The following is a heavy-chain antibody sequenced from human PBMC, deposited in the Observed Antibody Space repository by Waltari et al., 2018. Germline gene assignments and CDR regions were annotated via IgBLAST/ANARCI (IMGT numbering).Heavy chain of an antibody. J-gene: IGHJ4*02. Sequence: QVQLQESGPGLVKPSETLSLTCAVSGYSISTDYYWVWIRQPPGKGLEWIGNIHHSGSTYDSPSLTSRGSISLDTPKNQFPLALSSPAADDTAVYYCARGQGYWGQGTLVTVSS. V-gene: IGHV4-38-2*01. CDR2: IHHSGST. CDR1: GYSISTDYY. CDR3: ARGQGY.